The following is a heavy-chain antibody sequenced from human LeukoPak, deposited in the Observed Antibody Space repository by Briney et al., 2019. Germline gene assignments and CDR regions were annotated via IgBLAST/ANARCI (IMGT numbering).Heavy chain of an antibody. CDR2: ISYDGSNK. Sequence: GGSLRLSCAASGFTFGSYGMHWVRQAPGKGLEWVAVISYDGSNKYYADSVKGQFTISRDNSKNTLYLQMNSLRAEDTAVYYCARNPYGDYQFDYWGQGTLVTVSS. V-gene: IGHV3-30*03. CDR1: GFTFGSYG. CDR3: ARNPYGDYQFDY. J-gene: IGHJ4*02. D-gene: IGHD4-17*01.